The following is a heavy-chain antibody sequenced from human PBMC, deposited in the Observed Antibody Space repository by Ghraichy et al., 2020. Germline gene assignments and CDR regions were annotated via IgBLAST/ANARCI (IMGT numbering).Heavy chain of an antibody. CDR2: IYYSGST. CDR3: AILTGRSRDY. D-gene: IGHD3-9*01. Sequence: SETLSLTCTVSGGSISSYYWSWIRQPPGKGLEWIGYIYYSGSTNYNPSLKSRVTISVDTSKNQFSLKLSFETAADTAVYYCAILTGRSRDYWGQGTLVTVSS. J-gene: IGHJ4*02. V-gene: IGHV4-59*01. CDR1: GGSISSYY.